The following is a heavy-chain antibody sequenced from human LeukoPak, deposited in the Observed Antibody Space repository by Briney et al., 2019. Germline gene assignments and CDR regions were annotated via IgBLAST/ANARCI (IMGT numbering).Heavy chain of an antibody. Sequence: GASVKVSCKASGYTFTGYYMHWVRQAPGQGLERMGWINPNSGGSNYAQKFQGWVTMTRDTSISTAYMELSRLRSDDTAVYYCARSAPTVASLGWFDPWGQETLVTVSS. CDR3: ARSAPTVASLGWFDP. J-gene: IGHJ5*02. V-gene: IGHV1-2*04. D-gene: IGHD4-23*01. CDR2: INPNSGGS. CDR1: GYTFTGYY.